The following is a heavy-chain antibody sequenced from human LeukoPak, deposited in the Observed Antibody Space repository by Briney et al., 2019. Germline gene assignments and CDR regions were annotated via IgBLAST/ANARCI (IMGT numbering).Heavy chain of an antibody. CDR3: ATGSDDYVWGSLDY. D-gene: IGHD3-16*01. CDR2: ISAYNGNT. Sequence: ASVKVSCKASGYTFTSYGISWVRQAPGQGLEWMGWISAYNGNTNYAQKFQGRVTMTEDTSTDTAYMELSSLRSEDTAVYYCATGSDDYVWGSLDYWGQGTLVTVSS. J-gene: IGHJ4*02. CDR1: GYTFTSYG. V-gene: IGHV1-18*01.